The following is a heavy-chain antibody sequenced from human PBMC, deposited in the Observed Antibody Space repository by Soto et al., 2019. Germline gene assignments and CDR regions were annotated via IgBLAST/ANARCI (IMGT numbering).Heavy chain of an antibody. D-gene: IGHD6-13*01. CDR1: GGSISSYY. CDR2: IYYSGST. V-gene: IGHV4-59*01. CDR3: ARGVAAAGTVDDAFDI. Sequence: SETLSLTCTVSGGSISSYYWSWIRQPPGKGLEWIGYIYYSGSTNYNPSLKSRVTISVDTSKNQFSLKLSSVTAADTAVYYCARGVAAAGTVDDAFDIWGQGAMVTVSS. J-gene: IGHJ3*02.